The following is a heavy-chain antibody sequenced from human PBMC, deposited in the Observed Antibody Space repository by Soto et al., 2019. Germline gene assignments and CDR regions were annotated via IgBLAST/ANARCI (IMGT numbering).Heavy chain of an antibody. V-gene: IGHV1-69*01. CDR3: ARDVAAAGKVWFDP. CDR2: IIPIFGTA. J-gene: IGHJ5*02. D-gene: IGHD6-13*01. CDR1: GGTFSSYA. Sequence: QVQLVQSGAEVKKPGSSVKVSCKASGGTFSSYAISWVRQAPGQGLEWMGGIIPIFGTANYAQKFQGRVTITADDSTSTAYMELGSLRSEDTAVYYCARDVAAAGKVWFDPWGQGTLVTVSS.